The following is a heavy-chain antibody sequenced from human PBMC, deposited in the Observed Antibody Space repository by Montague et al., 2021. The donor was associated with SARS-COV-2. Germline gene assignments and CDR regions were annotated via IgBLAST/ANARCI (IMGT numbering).Heavy chain of an antibody. Sequence: SLRLSCAASGFTFGDYGMSWVRQAPGKGLEWVSGINWNGGSTGYADSVKGRFTIFRDNAKNSLYLQMNSLRAEETALYYCARDRDCSSTSCSPGLYYYYGMDVWGQGTTVTVSS. CDR3: ARDRDCSSTSCSPGLYYYYGMDV. CDR1: GFTFGDYG. V-gene: IGHV3-20*04. CDR2: INWNGGST. D-gene: IGHD2-2*01. J-gene: IGHJ6*02.